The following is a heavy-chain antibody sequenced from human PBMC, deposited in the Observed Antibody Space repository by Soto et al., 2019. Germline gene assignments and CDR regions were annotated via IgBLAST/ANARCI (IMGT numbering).Heavy chain of an antibody. J-gene: IGHJ3*02. CDR3: ARGGNWNDDAAFDI. CDR2: ISSSSSYI. CDR1: GFTFSSYS. Sequence: GGSLRLSCAASGFTFSSYSMNWVRQAPGKGLEWVSSISSSSSYIYYADSVKGRFTISRDNAKNSLYLQMNSLRAEDTAVYYCARGGNWNDDAAFDIWGQGTMVTVSS. V-gene: IGHV3-21*01. D-gene: IGHD1-1*01.